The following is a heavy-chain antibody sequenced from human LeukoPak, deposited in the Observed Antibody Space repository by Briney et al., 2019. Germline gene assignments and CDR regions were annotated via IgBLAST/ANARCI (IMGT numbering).Heavy chain of an antibody. Sequence: SETLSLTCTVSGGSISSYYWSWIRQPPGKGLECIGYIYYSGSTNYNPSLKSRVTISVDTSKNQFSLKLSSVTAADTAVYYCARVDGDYGPSYYYGVDVWGQGTTVTVSS. D-gene: IGHD4-17*01. J-gene: IGHJ6*02. CDR2: IYYSGST. CDR1: GGSISSYY. V-gene: IGHV4-59*01. CDR3: ARVDGDYGPSYYYGVDV.